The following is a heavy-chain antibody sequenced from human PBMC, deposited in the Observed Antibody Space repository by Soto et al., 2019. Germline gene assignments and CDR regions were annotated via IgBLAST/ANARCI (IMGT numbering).Heavy chain of an antibody. D-gene: IGHD3-22*01. CDR1: GFTFSSYA. J-gene: IGHJ4*02. CDR3: AKGARYYDSSGYRYDY. CDR2: ISGSGGST. V-gene: IGHV3-23*01. Sequence: GGSLRLSCAASGFTFSSYAMSWVRQAPGKGLEWVSAISGSGGSTYYADSVKGRFTISRDNSKNTLYLQMNSLRAEDTAVYYCAKGARYYDSSGYRYDYWGQGTLVTVSS.